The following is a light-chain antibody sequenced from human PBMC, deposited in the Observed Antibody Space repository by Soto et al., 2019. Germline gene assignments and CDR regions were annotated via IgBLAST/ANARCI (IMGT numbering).Light chain of an antibody. CDR2: AAS. CDR1: QGIRNF. CDR3: QKYSSVPV. J-gene: IGKJ3*01. V-gene: IGKV1-27*01. Sequence: DIQMTQSPTSLSASVGDRVTITCRASQGIRNFVAWYQQKPGKAPKLLIYAASTLQSGVPSRFIGSGSGKDCHLSINRLQPEDVATYSCQKYSSVPVFGPGTKVEIK.